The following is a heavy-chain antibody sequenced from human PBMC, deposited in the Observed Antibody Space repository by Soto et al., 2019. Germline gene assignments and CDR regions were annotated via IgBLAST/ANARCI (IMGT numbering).Heavy chain of an antibody. Sequence: QVQLVQSGAEVRKPGASVKVSCKASGYTFTTYGISWVRQAPGQGLEWMGWSSGYHGHTKYAQKFEGRVPITTDTSTSTVYMDLRSMRSHDTVVYYCAREGEMPYYYYGLDVWGQGTTVTVSS. CDR3: AREGEMPYYYYGLDV. V-gene: IGHV1-18*01. D-gene: IGHD3-16*01. CDR1: GYTFTTYG. CDR2: SSGYHGHT. J-gene: IGHJ6*02.